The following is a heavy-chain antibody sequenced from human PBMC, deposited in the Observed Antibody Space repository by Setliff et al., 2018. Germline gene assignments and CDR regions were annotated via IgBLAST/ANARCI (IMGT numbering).Heavy chain of an antibody. CDR2: FDPEDGER. V-gene: IGHV1-24*01. Sequence: GASVKVSCKASGYTLTNYYMHWVRQAPGQGLEWMGGFDPEDGERIYAQHFQGRFTMTEDTSTDTAYMELSSLRSEDTAVYYCARDRRNIVVAVVNAAFDIWGQGTMVTVSS. CDR3: ARDRRNIVVAVVNAAFDI. D-gene: IGHD2-15*01. J-gene: IGHJ3*02. CDR1: GYTLTNYY.